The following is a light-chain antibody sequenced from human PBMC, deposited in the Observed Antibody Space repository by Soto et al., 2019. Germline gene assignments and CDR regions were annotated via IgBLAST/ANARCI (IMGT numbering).Light chain of an antibody. CDR1: QSISTW. V-gene: IGKV1-5*03. J-gene: IGKJ1*01. Sequence: DIQMSQSPSTLSASVGDRVTLXCRASQSISTWLAWYQQKPGKAPKLLIYKASSLESGVPTRFSGSGSGTEFTLTISSLQPDDFATYYCQQDDIYSGMFCQGT. CDR2: KAS. CDR3: QQDDIYSGM.